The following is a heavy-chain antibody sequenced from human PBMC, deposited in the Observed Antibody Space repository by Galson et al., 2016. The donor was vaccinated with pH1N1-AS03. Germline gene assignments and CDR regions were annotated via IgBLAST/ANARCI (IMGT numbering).Heavy chain of an antibody. CDR3: ARGRAPSPVTYYFDD. CDR1: GDSLSSYF. Sequence: ETLSLTCTVSGDSLSSYFWNWIRRPPGKGLEWIGYVYYTGGVKYNPSLKSRVTISLDTSNNQFSLILKSVTAADTAVYYCARGRAPSPVTYYFDDWGQGTLVTVSS. CDR2: VYYTGGV. J-gene: IGHJ4*02. V-gene: IGHV4-59*01.